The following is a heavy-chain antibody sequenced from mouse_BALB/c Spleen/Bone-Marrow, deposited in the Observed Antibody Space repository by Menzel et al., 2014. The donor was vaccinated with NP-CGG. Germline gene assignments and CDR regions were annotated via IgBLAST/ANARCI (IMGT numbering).Heavy chain of an antibody. CDR2: IHPSNGRT. Sequence: VQLQQSGTELVKPGASVKLTCKASGYTFTSYRIHWVKQRPGQGLEWIGEIHPSNGRTNYSEKFKTKATLTVDKSSTTAHMQLRSLTSEDSAVYYCARGTARAMMDYWGQGTSVTVSS. V-gene: IGHV1S81*02. CDR3: ARGTARAMMDY. J-gene: IGHJ4*01. D-gene: IGHD3-2*01. CDR1: GYTFTSYR.